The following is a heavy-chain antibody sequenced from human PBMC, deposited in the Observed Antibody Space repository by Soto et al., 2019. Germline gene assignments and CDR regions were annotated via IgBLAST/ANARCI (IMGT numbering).Heavy chain of an antibody. D-gene: IGHD3-10*01. CDR1: GGSFSGYY. Sequence: PSETLSLTCAVYGGSFSGYYWCWIRQPPGKGLEWIGEINHSGSTNYNPSLKSRVTISVDTSKNQFSLKLSSVTAADTAVYYCARDFSERYGSGSYHFDYWGQGTLVTVSS. J-gene: IGHJ4*02. CDR3: ARDFSERYGSGSYHFDY. V-gene: IGHV4-34*01. CDR2: INHSGST.